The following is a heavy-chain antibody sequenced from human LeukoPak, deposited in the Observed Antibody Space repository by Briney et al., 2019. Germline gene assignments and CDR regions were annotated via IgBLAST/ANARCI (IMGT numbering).Heavy chain of an antibody. Sequence: PGGSLRLSCAASGFTFSSYSMNWVRQAPGKGLEWVSSISSSSSYIYYADSVKGRLTISRDNANNSLYLQMNSLRAEDTAVYYCARDAYDILTGYQDYYFDYWGQGTLVTVSS. CDR2: ISSSSSYI. CDR3: ARDAYDILTGYQDYYFDY. V-gene: IGHV3-21*01. J-gene: IGHJ4*02. D-gene: IGHD3-9*01. CDR1: GFTFSSYS.